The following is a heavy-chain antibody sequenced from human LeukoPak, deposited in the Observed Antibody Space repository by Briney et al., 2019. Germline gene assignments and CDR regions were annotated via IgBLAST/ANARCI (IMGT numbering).Heavy chain of an antibody. J-gene: IGHJ5*02. CDR1: GFTFNRYW. CDR2: IKQDGSEK. V-gene: IGHV3-7*03. Sequence: GGSLRLSCAASGFTFNRYWMSWVRQAPGKGLEWVANIKQDGSEKYYVDSVKGRFTISRDNAKNSLYLQMNSLRAEDTAIYYCAKMRYYDILTGYLNCFDPWGQGTLVSVSS. D-gene: IGHD3-9*01. CDR3: AKMRYYDILTGYLNCFDP.